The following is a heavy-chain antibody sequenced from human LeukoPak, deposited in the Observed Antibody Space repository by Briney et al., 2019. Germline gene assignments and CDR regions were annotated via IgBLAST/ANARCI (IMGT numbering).Heavy chain of an antibody. D-gene: IGHD6-6*01. V-gene: IGHV4-59*01. Sequence: SETLSLTCTVSGGSISSYYWSWIRQPPGKGLEWIGYIYYSGSTNYNPSLKSRVTISVDTSKNQFSLKLSSVTAADTAVYYCARDPVRSSSPGWFGPWGQGTLVTVSS. CDR3: ARDPVRSSSPGWFGP. CDR2: IYYSGST. J-gene: IGHJ5*02. CDR1: GGSISSYY.